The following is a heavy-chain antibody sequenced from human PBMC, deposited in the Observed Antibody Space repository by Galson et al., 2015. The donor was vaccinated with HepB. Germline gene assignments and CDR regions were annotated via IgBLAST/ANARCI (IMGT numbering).Heavy chain of an antibody. CDR3: ARSPLRFLDWLPYYDYYYMDV. Sequence: SVKVSCKASGYTFTDYVVNWVRQAPGQGLEWMGWMNTNTGKPTYAPGFAGRFVFSLDTSVTTAYLQISSLETDDTAVYYCARSPLRFLDWLPYYDYYYMDVWGEVPPVTV. J-gene: IGHJ6*03. V-gene: IGHV7-4-1*02. CDR2: MNTNTGKP. D-gene: IGHD3-3*01. CDR1: GYTFTDYV.